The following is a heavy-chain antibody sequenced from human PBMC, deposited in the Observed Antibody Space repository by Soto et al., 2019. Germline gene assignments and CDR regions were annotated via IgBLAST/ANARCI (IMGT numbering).Heavy chain of an antibody. CDR2: IHSDGSST. CDR1: GFTFSYYW. D-gene: IGHD1-26*01. CDR3: ARGDRGAFDL. J-gene: IGHJ3*01. Sequence: EVQLVESGGGLVRPGGSLRLSCAASGFTFSYYWMHWVRQAPGKGLVWVSRIHSDGSSTTYADFVKGRFIISRDNARNTVDVQMNSVRVEDTAGYYCARGDRGAFDLWGQGTVVTVSS. V-gene: IGHV3-74*01.